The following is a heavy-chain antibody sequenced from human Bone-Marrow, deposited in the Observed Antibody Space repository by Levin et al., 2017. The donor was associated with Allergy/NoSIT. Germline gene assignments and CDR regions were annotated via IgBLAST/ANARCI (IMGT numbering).Heavy chain of an antibody. V-gene: IGHV3-30*03. CDR1: GFTFSSYG. D-gene: IGHD3-22*01. CDR3: VAEYYDTSGFDF. J-gene: IGHJ4*02. CDR2: ISYDGSDH. Sequence: PGESLKISCVASGFTFSSYGMHWVRQAPGKGLEWVAAISYDGSDHSYADAVRGRFSISRDNSKNSHFLQMNSLTVEDTAVYYCVAEYYDTSGFDFWGQGTLVRVSS.